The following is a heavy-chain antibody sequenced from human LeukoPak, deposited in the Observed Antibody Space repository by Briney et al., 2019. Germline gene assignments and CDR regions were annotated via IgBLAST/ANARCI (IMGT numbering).Heavy chain of an antibody. CDR1: GFTFSSYS. J-gene: IGHJ5*02. Sequence: GGSLGLSCAASGFTFSSYSMNWVRQAPGKGLEWVSSISSSSSYIYYADSVKGRFTISRDNAKNSLYLQMNSLRAEDTAVYYCARVATYSSSWYDWFDPWGQGTLVTVSS. CDR2: ISSSSSYI. CDR3: ARVATYSSSWYDWFDP. D-gene: IGHD6-13*01. V-gene: IGHV3-21*01.